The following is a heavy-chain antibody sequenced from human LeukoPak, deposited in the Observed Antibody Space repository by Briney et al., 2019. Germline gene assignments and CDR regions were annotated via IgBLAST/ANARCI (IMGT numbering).Heavy chain of an antibody. CDR1: GFTFSSHW. J-gene: IGHJ2*01. CDR3: TRFYYANGSWYFDL. Sequence: GSLRLSCAASGFTFSSHWMHWVRQAPGKGLVWVSRINSEGSSTSHAASVKGRFTVSRDNAKNTLYLQMNSLRAEDTAVYYCTRFYYANGSWYFDLWGRGTLVTVSS. CDR2: INSEGSST. D-gene: IGHD3-10*01. V-gene: IGHV3-74*01.